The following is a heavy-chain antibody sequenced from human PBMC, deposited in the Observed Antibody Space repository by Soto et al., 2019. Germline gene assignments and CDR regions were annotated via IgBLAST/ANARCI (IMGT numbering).Heavy chain of an antibody. CDR3: AKRGHRDFYHYGIDV. J-gene: IGHJ6*02. V-gene: IGHV3-30*18. CDR1: GFTFSRYG. CDR2: ISYDGSNR. Sequence: GGSLRLSCAASGFTFSRYGMHWVRQAPGKGLQWVSVISYDGSNRDYADSVKGRFTISRDNSKNTVFLQMNSLRVGDTGVYYCAKRGHRDFYHYGIDVWGQGTTVTVYS.